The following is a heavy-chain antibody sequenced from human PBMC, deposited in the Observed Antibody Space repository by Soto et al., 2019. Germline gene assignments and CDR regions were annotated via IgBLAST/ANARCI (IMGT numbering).Heavy chain of an antibody. J-gene: IGHJ1*01. CDR3: ARGSGVSSWYLRAEEYFQH. CDR2: IYHSGST. V-gene: IGHV4-30-2*01. D-gene: IGHD6-13*01. CDR1: GGAIVSGGYS. Sequence: TLSLTCAVSGGAIVSGGYSLICIRQPPWKGLEWIGYIYHSGSTYYNPSLKSRVTISVDRSKNQFSLKLSSVTAADTAVYYCARGSGVSSWYLRAEEYFQHWGQGTLVTVSS.